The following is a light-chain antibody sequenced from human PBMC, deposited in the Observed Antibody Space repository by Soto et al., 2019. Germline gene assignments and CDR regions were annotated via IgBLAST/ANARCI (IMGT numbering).Light chain of an antibody. CDR2: GAS. CDR3: QQYGSSPPIT. J-gene: IGKJ5*01. V-gene: IGKV3-20*01. CDR1: QSVSSSY. Sequence: EIVLTQSPGTLSLSPGERATLSCRASQSVSSSYLAWYQQKPGQAPRLLIYGASSRATGIPDRFGGSGSGTDVTLPISRLEPEDFAVYCWQQYGSSPPITFGRGTRLEMK.